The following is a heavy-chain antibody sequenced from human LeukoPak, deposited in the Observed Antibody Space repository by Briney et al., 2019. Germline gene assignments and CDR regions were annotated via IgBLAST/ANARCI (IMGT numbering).Heavy chain of an antibody. D-gene: IGHD3-10*01. CDR1: GGSISSSSYY. Sequence: PSETLSLTCTVSGGSISSSSYYWGWIRQPPGKGLEWIGSIYYSGSTYYNPSLKSRVTIFVDTSKNQFSLKLSSVTAADTAVYYCVRVMVRGVITPYYFDYWGQGTLVTVSS. J-gene: IGHJ4*02. CDR3: VRVMVRGVITPYYFDY. CDR2: IYYSGST. V-gene: IGHV4-39*01.